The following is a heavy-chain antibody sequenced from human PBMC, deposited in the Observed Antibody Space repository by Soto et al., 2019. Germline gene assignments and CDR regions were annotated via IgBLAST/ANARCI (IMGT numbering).Heavy chain of an antibody. V-gene: IGHV1-8*01. D-gene: IGHD6-13*01. CDR2: MNPNSGNT. CDR1: GYTFNSYD. J-gene: IGHJ6*02. Sequence: QVQLVQSGAEVKKPGASVKVSCKASGYTFNSYDINWVRQATGQGLEWMGWMNPNSGNTGYAQKFQGRVTMTRNTSISTAYMELSRLRSEDTAVYYCARRGYSSSWYYYYYYGMDVWGQGTTVTVSS. CDR3: ARRGYSSSWYYYYYYGMDV.